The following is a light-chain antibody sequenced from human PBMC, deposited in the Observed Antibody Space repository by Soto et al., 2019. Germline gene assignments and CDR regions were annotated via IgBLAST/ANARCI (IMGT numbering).Light chain of an antibody. J-gene: IGKJ1*01. CDR2: AAS. V-gene: IGKV1-39*01. CDR1: QGIRSY. Sequence: DIQMTQSPSSLSASVGDRVTIACRASQGIRSYLNWYQQKPGKAPKLLIYAASSLLSAVPSRFRGSGSETDFTLTISSLQPEDFATYHCQQSYSSPWTFGQGTKVEV. CDR3: QQSYSSPWT.